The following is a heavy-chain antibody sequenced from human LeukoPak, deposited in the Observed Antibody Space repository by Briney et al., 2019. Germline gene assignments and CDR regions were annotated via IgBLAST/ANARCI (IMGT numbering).Heavy chain of an antibody. Sequence: GGSLRLSCAASGFAFSSYAMGWVRQAPGKGLEWVSTISGSGGSTYYADSVKGRFTISRDNSKNTLYLQMNSLRAEDMAVYYCAKRYYDSSGPYYYYMDVWGKGTTVTVSS. D-gene: IGHD3-22*01. CDR3: AKRYYDSSGPYYYYMDV. V-gene: IGHV3-23*01. J-gene: IGHJ6*03. CDR1: GFAFSSYA. CDR2: ISGSGGST.